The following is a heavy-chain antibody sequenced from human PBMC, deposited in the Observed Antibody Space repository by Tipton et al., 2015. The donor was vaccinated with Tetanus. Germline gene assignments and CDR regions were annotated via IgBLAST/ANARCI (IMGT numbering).Heavy chain of an antibody. CDR3: ARGLPREPFYFDY. CDR2: VSYSGST. CDR1: GASISSGGYF. Sequence: LRLSCSVSGASISSGGYFWNWIRHRPGKGLEWIASVSYSGSTYYNPSLKSRVTISLDTSKNQFSVRLTSVTAADTAVYFCARGLPREPFYFDYWGQGKQVSVSS. D-gene: IGHD1-26*01. J-gene: IGHJ4*02. V-gene: IGHV4-30-2*03.